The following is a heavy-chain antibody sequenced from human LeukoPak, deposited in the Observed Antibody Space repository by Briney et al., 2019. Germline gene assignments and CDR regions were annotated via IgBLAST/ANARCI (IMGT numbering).Heavy chain of an antibody. Sequence: GASVTVSCKVSGKTLSDLSIHWLRQPPGKGLEWLGGSDPEDGERIYAQMFQGRVAMTEDTSIDTAYMELSSLRSEDTAVYYCVTGFTTMAVDYFDYWGQGTPVTVSP. V-gene: IGHV1-24*01. J-gene: IGHJ4*02. CDR1: GKTLSDLS. D-gene: IGHD5-18*01. CDR3: VTGFTTMAVDYFDY. CDR2: SDPEDGER.